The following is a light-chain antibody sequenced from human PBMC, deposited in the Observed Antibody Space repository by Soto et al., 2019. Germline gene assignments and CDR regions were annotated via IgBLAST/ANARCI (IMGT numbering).Light chain of an antibody. Sequence: IQLTQSPSSLSASVGDKVTISCRASQAINSAFAWCQQRPGKAPMVLIYDASILESGVPSRFSGSGSGTDFTLTISSLPPEDFATYYCQQFNSYPLTFGGGTKVEIE. CDR3: QQFNSYPLT. V-gene: IGKV1-13*02. CDR1: QAINSA. J-gene: IGKJ4*01. CDR2: DAS.